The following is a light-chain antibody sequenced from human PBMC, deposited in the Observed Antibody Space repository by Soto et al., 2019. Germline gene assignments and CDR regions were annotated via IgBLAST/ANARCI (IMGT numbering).Light chain of an antibody. CDR1: QSVSTF. CDR3: QQRGDWPPIT. Sequence: EIVLTQSQATLCLSPGERAILSCRASQSVSTFLAWFQQKPGQPPRLLIYNASNRTTGIPARFSGSGSGTDFTLTISSLEPEDFAVYYCQQRGDWPPITFGQGTRLEIK. V-gene: IGKV3-11*01. CDR2: NAS. J-gene: IGKJ5*01.